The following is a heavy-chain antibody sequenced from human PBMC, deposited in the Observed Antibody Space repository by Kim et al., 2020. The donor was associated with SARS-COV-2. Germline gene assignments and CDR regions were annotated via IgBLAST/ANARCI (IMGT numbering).Heavy chain of an antibody. CDR2: INAVSGST. D-gene: IGHD1-26*01. J-gene: IGHJ2*01. CDR3: ARETPGEGAFDL. V-gene: IGHV1-3*01. Sequence: ASVKVSCKASGYTFIGYAIHWVRQAPGQRLEWMGWINAVSGSTKSSQKFQDRVTITSDTSASTAYMELSSLRSEDTAVYYCARETPGEGAFDLWGRGTLVSVSS. CDR1: GYTFIGYA.